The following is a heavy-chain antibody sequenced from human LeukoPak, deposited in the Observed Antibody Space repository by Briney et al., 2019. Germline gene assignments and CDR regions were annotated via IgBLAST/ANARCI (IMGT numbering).Heavy chain of an antibody. CDR2: INHSGST. D-gene: IGHD3-22*01. V-gene: IGHV4-34*01. J-gene: IGHJ4*02. Sequence: PSETLSLTCAVYGGSFSGYYWSWIRQPPGKGLEWIGEINHSGSTNYNPSLKSRVTISVDTSKNQFSLKLSSVTAADTAVYYCASSDYYDSSGYLFGYWGQGTLVTVSS. CDR1: GGSFSGYY. CDR3: ASSDYYDSSGYLFGY.